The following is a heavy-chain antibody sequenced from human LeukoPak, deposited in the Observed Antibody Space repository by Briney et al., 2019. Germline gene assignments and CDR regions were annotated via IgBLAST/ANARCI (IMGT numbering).Heavy chain of an antibody. D-gene: IGHD6-13*01. CDR2: VSWNSGNI. J-gene: IGHJ4*02. V-gene: IGHV3-9*01. CDR3: TKSPRWAAAPDY. Sequence: GGSLRLSCAASGFTFSSYTIHWVRQPPGKGLEWVSGVSWNSGNIGYAESVKGRFTISRDNAKNSLYLQMNSLRAEDTALYYCTKSPRWAAAPDYWGRGTLVTVSS. CDR1: GFTFSSYT.